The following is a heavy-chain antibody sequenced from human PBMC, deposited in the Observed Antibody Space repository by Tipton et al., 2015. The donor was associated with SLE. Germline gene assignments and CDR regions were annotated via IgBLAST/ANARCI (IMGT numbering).Heavy chain of an antibody. CDR1: GFTFSSYA. Sequence: SLRLSCAASGFTFSSYAMSWVRQAPGKGLEWVSTISDSGGKTDYTNSVRGRFTISRDNSENTLYLQMSSLRVDDTAVYYCAKARTGWYGTCYDYWGQGTTVTVSS. CDR3: AKARTGWYGTCYDY. CDR2: ISDSGGKT. D-gene: IGHD6-19*01. V-gene: IGHV3-23*01. J-gene: IGHJ6*02.